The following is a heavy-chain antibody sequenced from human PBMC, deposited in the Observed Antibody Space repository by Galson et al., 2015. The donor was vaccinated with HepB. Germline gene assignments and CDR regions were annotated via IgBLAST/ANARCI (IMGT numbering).Heavy chain of an antibody. V-gene: IGHV3-7*01. Sequence: SLRLSCAASGFAFSRYLMSWVRPAPGKGLEWVANINEDGSEKYYVDSVKGRFTISRDNSKNSMYLQMNSLRVEDTAFYYCARDRAVAGGGDWFDPWGQGTLVTVSS. CDR3: ARDRAVAGGGDWFDP. D-gene: IGHD6-19*01. CDR1: GFAFSRYL. J-gene: IGHJ5*02. CDR2: INEDGSEK.